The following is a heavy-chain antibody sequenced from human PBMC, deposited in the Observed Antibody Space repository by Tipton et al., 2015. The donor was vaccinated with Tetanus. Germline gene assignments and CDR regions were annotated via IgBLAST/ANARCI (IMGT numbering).Heavy chain of an antibody. CDR3: ARPAWNVWRAFDI. CDR2: VHYSGRT. CDR1: GGSISSYY. Sequence: TLSLTCSVSGGSISSYYWTWIRQPPGRGLEWIGFVHYSGRTNYSPSLRSRVSLSVDTSKNQFSLNLSSVTAADTAVYYCARPAWNVWRAFDIWGQGTMVTVSS. V-gene: IGHV4-59*01. D-gene: IGHD1-1*01. J-gene: IGHJ3*02.